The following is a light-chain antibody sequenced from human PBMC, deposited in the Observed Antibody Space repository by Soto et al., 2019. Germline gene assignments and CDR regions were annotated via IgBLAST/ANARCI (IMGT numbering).Light chain of an antibody. CDR3: QQSGRSFWT. Sequence: IGLTQSPCTVSLSPGERATLSCRASQNVTSSSLAWYQQKPGQAPRLLISGASSRPTGIPDRFSGSGSGTDFTLTISRLEPEDFAVYSCQQSGRSFWTLGQGTKVDIK. J-gene: IGKJ1*01. CDR2: GAS. V-gene: IGKV3-20*01. CDR1: QNVTSSS.